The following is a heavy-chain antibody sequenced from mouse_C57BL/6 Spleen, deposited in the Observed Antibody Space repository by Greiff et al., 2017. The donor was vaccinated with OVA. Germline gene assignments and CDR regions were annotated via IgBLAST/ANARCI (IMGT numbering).Heavy chain of an antibody. J-gene: IGHJ2*01. D-gene: IGHD1-1*01. CDR2: ISSGSSTI. CDR1: GFTFSDYG. Sequence: EVKLVESGGGLVKPGGSLKLSCAASGFTFSDYGMHWVRQAPEKGLEWVAYISSGSSTIYYADTVKGRFTISRDNAKNTLFLQMTSLRSEDTAMYYCARIYGSSSGGYFDYWGQGTTLTVSS. CDR3: ARIYGSSSGGYFDY. V-gene: IGHV5-17*01.